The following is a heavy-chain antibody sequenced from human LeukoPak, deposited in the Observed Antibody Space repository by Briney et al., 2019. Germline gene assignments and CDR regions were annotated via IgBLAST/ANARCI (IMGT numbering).Heavy chain of an antibody. CDR1: GFTFSTYG. CDR3: ARDAGYGSGSYFDY. J-gene: IGHJ4*02. Sequence: GGSLRLSCAASGFTFSTYGMHWVRQAPGKGLQWVAVIWYDGSNKYYEDSVKGRFTISRDNSWNTLHLQMNSLRAEDTAVYYCARDAGYGSGSYFDYWGQGTLVTVSS. CDR2: IWYDGSNK. D-gene: IGHD3-10*01. V-gene: IGHV3-33*01.